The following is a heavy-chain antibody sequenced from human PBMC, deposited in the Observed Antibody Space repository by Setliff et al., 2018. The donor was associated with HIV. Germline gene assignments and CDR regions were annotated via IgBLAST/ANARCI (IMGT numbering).Heavy chain of an antibody. CDR2: INPNSGGT. CDR1: GYTFTGYY. CDR3: ATGTIEGLTRYYYYYMDV. V-gene: IGHV1-2*02. Sequence: ASVKVSCKASGYTFTGYYMHWVRQAPGQGLEWMGWINPNSGGTNYAQKFQGRVTMTRDTSTDTAYMELSSLRSEDTALYYCATGTIEGLTRYYYYYMDVWGKGTTVTVSS. J-gene: IGHJ6*03. D-gene: IGHD1-26*01.